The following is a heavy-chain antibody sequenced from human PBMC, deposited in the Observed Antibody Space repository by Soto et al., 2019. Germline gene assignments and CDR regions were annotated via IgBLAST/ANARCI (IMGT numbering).Heavy chain of an antibody. J-gene: IGHJ5*01. CDR2: ITNSGST. D-gene: IGHD1-1*01. CDR1: GGSFSDSY. V-gene: IGHV4-34*01. CDR3: ARGRTAIATRWFDS. Sequence: SETLSLTCAVFGGSFSDSYWSWIRQSPEKGLEWIGEITNSGSTYYNPSLKSRVTISGDTSKNQFSLEVRPVTAADTAVYFCARGRTAIATRWFDSWGQGTLVTVSS.